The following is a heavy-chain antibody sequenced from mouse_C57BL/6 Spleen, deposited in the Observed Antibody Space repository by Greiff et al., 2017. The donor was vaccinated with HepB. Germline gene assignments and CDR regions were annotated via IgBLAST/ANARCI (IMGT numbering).Heavy chain of an antibody. CDR1: GYTFTDYE. V-gene: IGHV1-15*01. CDR2: IDPETGGT. Sequence: QVQLQQSGAELVRPGASVTLSCKASGYTFTDYEMHWVKQTPVHGLEWIGAIDPETGGTAYNQKFKGKAILTADKSSSTAYMELRNLTSEDSAVYYCTREVDSSASYAMDYWGQGTSVTVSS. J-gene: IGHJ4*01. D-gene: IGHD3-2*02. CDR3: TREVDSSASYAMDY.